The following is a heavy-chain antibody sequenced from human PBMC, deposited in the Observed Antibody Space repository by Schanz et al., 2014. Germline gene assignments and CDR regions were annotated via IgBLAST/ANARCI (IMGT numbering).Heavy chain of an antibody. Sequence: QVQVVQSGAELKKPGASVKVSCKASGYTFSSHGIHWLRQAPGQSLEWMGWINTANGNAKYSANFRARVTITRDTSATTAYMELTNLRSEDTAVYYCARDLPYCDGGKCYSDGFDIWGQGTLVTSSS. J-gene: IGHJ3*02. CDR2: INTANGNA. V-gene: IGHV1-3*04. D-gene: IGHD2-21*01. CDR1: GYTFSSHG. CDR3: ARDLPYCDGGKCYSDGFDI.